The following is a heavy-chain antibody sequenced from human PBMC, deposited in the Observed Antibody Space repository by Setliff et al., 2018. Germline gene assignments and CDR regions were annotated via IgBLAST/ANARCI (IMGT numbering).Heavy chain of an antibody. CDR2: IYPGDSDT. V-gene: IGHV5-51*01. CDR3: ARPGYCSSTSCSGAFDI. Sequence: LGESLKISCKGSGYSFTSYWIGWVRQMPGKGLEWMGIIYPGDSDTRYSPSFQGQVTIPADKSISTAYLQWSSLKAPDTAMYYCARPGYCSSTSCSGAFDIWGQGTMVTVSS. J-gene: IGHJ3*02. D-gene: IGHD2-2*01. CDR1: GYSFTSYW.